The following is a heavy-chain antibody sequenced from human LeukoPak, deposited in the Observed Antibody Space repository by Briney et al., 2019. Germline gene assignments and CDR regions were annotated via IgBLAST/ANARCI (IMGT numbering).Heavy chain of an antibody. J-gene: IGHJ3*02. V-gene: IGHV4-30-2*01. Sequence: TLSLTCTVSGGSISSGGYYWSWIRQPPGKGLEWIGYIYHSGSTYYNPSLKSRVVISVDRSKNQFSLKLSSVTAADTAVYYCARVDLYCSSTSCPPWDAFDIWGQGTMVTVSS. CDR2: IYHSGST. CDR3: ARVDLYCSSTSCPPWDAFDI. CDR1: GGSISSGGYY. D-gene: IGHD2-2*01.